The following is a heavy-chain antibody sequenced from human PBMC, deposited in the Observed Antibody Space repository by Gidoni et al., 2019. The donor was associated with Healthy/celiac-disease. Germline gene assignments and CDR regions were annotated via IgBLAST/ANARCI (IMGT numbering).Heavy chain of an antibody. CDR1: GFTFSRYA. CDR3: ARDLSMMVRGVMRDY. D-gene: IGHD3-10*01. CDR2: ISYDGSNK. V-gene: IGHV3-30*04. Sequence: QVQLVESGGGVVQPGRSLRLSCAASGFTFSRYAMHWVRQAPGKGLEWVAVISYDGSNKYYADSVKCRFTISRDNSKNTLYLQMNSLRAEDTAVYYCARDLSMMVRGVMRDYWGQGTLVTVSS. J-gene: IGHJ4*02.